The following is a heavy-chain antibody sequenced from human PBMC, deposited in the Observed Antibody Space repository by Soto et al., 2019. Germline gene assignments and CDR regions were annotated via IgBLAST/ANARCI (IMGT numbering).Heavy chain of an antibody. CDR3: ARGIEGWYQGRYYYGMDV. J-gene: IGHJ6*02. Sequence: QVQLQESGPGLVKPSETLSLTCTVSGGSVSSGSYYWSWIRQPPGKGLEWIGYIYYSGSTNYNPSLMSRVTISVDTSKNRFSLTRSSVTAAATAVYYCARGIEGWYQGRYYYGMDVWGQGTTVTVSS. D-gene: IGHD6-19*01. CDR1: GGSVSSGSYY. CDR2: IYYSGST. V-gene: IGHV4-61*01.